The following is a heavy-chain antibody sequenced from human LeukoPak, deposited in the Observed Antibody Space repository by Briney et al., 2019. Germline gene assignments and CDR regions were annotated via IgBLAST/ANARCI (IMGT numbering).Heavy chain of an antibody. D-gene: IGHD3-10*01. V-gene: IGHV1-2*02. J-gene: IGHJ4*02. CDR2: INPNSGGT. CDR3: ARDRDYYGSGSYYRELDY. Sequence: ASVKVSCKASGYTFTGYYMHWVRQAPGQGLEWMGWINPNSGGTNYAQKFQGRVTMTRDTSISTAYMELSRLRSDDTAVYYCARDRDYYGSGSYYRELDYWGQGTLVTVSS. CDR1: GYTFTGYY.